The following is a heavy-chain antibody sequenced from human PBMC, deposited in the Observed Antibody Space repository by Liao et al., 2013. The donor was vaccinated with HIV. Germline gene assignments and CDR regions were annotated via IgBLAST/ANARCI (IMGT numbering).Heavy chain of an antibody. D-gene: IGHD3-22*01. J-gene: IGHJ4*02. Sequence: QVQLQESGPGLVKPSETLSLTCTVSGGSISRYYWSWIRQPAGKGLEWIGRIYTSGSTNYNPSLKSRVTISVDTSKNQFSLKLSSVTAADTAVYYCARGGYRYYDSSGYYYRIFPFDYWGQGTLVTVSS. CDR3: ARGGYRYYDSSGYYYRIFPFDY. CDR1: GGSISRYY. V-gene: IGHV4-4*07. CDR2: IYTSGST.